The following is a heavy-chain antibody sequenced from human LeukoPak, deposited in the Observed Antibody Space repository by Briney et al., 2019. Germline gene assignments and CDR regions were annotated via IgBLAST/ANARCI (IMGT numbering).Heavy chain of an antibody. V-gene: IGHV3-66*01. CDR2: IYSGGST. CDR3: VRGRSGTSFFDY. Sequence: GGSLRLSCAASGFTVSTNHMSWVRQAPGKGLEWASVIYSGGSTDYADSAKDRFTISRDNSKNTIFLQMKSLRAEDTAVYYCVRGRSGTSFFDYWGQRTLVTVSS. CDR1: GFTVSTNH. J-gene: IGHJ4*02. D-gene: IGHD3-10*01.